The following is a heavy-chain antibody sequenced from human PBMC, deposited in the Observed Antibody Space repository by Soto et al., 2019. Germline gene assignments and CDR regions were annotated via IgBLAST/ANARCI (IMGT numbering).Heavy chain of an antibody. D-gene: IGHD3-10*01. Sequence: SETLSLTCTVSGGSISSSEFYWGWIRQPPGKGLEWIGSIYYSGSTHYNPSLKSRVTIYVDTSKNQFSLKLSSVTAADTAVYYCARQLAYHRSGSSPWGQGTLVTVSS. CDR2: IYYSGST. CDR1: GGSISSSEFY. CDR3: ARQLAYHRSGSSP. J-gene: IGHJ4*02. V-gene: IGHV4-39*01.